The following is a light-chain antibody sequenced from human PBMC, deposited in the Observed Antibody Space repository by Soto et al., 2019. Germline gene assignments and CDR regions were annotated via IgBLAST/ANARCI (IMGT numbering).Light chain of an antibody. CDR2: GAS. V-gene: IGKV3-15*01. Sequence: EIVMTQSPATLSVSPGERATHSCRASHSVGRNLAWYQQKPGQAPRLLIYGASTRATGIPARFSGSGYGTEFTLTISSLQSEDFAIYSCQQYNHWPPLTFGGGTKVEIK. CDR1: HSVGRN. J-gene: IGKJ4*02. CDR3: QQYNHWPPLT.